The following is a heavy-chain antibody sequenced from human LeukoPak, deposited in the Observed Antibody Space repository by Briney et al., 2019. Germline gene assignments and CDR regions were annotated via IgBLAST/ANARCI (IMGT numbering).Heavy chain of an antibody. CDR3: ASSRITGTPSEVSDAFDI. CDR2: ISAYNGNA. J-gene: IGHJ3*02. D-gene: IGHD1-7*01. CDR1: GYTFTSYG. Sequence: ASVKVSCKASGYTFTSYGISWVRQAHGQGLEWMGWISAYNGNANYAQKLQGRVTMTTDTSTSTAYMELRSLRSDDTAVYYCASSRITGTPSEVSDAFDIWGQGTMVTVSS. V-gene: IGHV1-18*01.